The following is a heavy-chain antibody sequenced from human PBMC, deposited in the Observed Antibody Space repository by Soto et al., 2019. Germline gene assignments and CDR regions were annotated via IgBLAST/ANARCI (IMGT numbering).Heavy chain of an antibody. D-gene: IGHD3-3*01. CDR3: AKEVWSGPMDV. J-gene: IGHJ6*02. V-gene: IGHV3-30*18. CDR2: IYDGSNK. CDR1: GFTFSSYG. Sequence: QVPLVESGGGVVQPGRSLRLSCAASGFTFSSYGMHWVRQAPGKGLEWVAVIYDGSNKYYADSVKGRFTISRDNSKNTVDLQMNSLRAEDTAVYYCAKEVWSGPMDVWGQGTTVTVSS.